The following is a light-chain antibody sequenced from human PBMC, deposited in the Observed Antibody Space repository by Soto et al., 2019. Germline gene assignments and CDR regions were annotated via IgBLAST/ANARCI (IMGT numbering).Light chain of an antibody. CDR1: QSVSSY. V-gene: IGKV3-11*01. CDR3: QQRSNWWT. J-gene: IGKJ1*01. Sequence: EIVLTHPPATLSLSPGERATLSCRASQSVSSYLAWYQQKPGQAPRLLIYDASNRATGIPARFSGSGSGTDFTLTISSLEPEEFAVYYCQQRSNWWTFGQGTKVDIK. CDR2: DAS.